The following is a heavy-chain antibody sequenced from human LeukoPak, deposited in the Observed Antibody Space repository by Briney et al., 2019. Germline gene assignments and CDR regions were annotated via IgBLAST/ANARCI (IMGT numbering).Heavy chain of an antibody. D-gene: IGHD7-27*01. V-gene: IGHV4-34*01. J-gene: IGHJ6*02. CDR2: INHSGST. CDR1: GGSFSGYY. Sequence: SETLSLTCAVYGGSFSGYYWSWIRQPPGKGLEWIGEINHSGSTNYNPSLKSRVTISVDTSKNQFSLKLSSVTAADTAVYYCARDGRNWGFDYYYGMDVWGQGTTVTVSS. CDR3: ARDGRNWGFDYYYGMDV.